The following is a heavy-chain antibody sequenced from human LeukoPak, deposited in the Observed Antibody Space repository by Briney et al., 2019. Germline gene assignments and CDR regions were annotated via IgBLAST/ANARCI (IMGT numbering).Heavy chain of an antibody. CDR2: IKPDSGGT. CDR1: AYTFTGYY. J-gene: IGHJ4*02. V-gene: IGHV1-2*02. D-gene: IGHD6-19*01. Sequence: ASVEVSCKASAYTFTGYYMHWVRQAPGQGLEWMGWIKPDSGGTNYAQKFQGRVTMTRDTAMSSAYMQVSRLRSDDTAVYYCAREGSGWYGNFDYWGQGTLVTVSS. CDR3: AREGSGWYGNFDY.